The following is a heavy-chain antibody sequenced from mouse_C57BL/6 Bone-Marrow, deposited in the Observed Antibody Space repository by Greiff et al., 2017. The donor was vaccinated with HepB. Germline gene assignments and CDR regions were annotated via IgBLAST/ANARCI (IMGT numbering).Heavy chain of an antibody. D-gene: IGHD2-4*01. CDR3: ARSPYDYPWLAY. Sequence: QVQLQQPGTELVKPGASVKLSCKASGYTFTSYWMHWVKQRPGQGLEWIGNINPSNGGTNYNEKFKSKATLAVDKSSSTAYMQLSSLTSEDSAVYYCARSPYDYPWLAYWGQGTLVTVSA. CDR1: GYTFTSYW. CDR2: INPSNGGT. V-gene: IGHV1-53*01. J-gene: IGHJ3*01.